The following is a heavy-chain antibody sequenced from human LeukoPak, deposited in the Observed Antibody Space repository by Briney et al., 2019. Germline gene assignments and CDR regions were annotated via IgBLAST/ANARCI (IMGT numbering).Heavy chain of an antibody. CDR2: IYHSGST. Sequence: SETLSLTCAVSGGSISSSNWWSWVRQPPGKGLEWIGEIYHSGSTNYNPSLKSRVTISVDKSKNQFSLKLSSVTAADTAVYYCAKDLAAMVGSKVGPWGQGTLVTVSS. J-gene: IGHJ5*02. D-gene: IGHD2-2*01. V-gene: IGHV4-4*02. CDR3: AKDLAAMVGSKVGP. CDR1: GGSISSSNW.